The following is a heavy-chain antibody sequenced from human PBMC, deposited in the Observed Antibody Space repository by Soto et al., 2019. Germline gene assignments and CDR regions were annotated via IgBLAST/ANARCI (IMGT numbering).Heavy chain of an antibody. CDR2: ISSSSSYI. V-gene: IGHV3-21*01. J-gene: IGHJ6*03. CDR3: AIVLTYSVPSTTGTTNDYYYMDV. CDR1: GFTFSSYS. D-gene: IGHD1-1*01. Sequence: GGSLRLSCAASGFTFSSYSMNWVRQAPGKGLEWVSSISSSSSYIYYADSVKGRFTISRDNAKNSLYLQMNSLRAEDTAVYYCAIVLTYSVPSTTGTTNDYYYMDVWGKGT.